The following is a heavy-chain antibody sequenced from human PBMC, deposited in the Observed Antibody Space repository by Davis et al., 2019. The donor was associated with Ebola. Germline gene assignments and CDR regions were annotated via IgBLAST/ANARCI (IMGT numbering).Heavy chain of an antibody. V-gene: IGHV3-30*18. CDR2: MSYHGSHT. Sequence: PGGSLRLSCEAFAFSFGIYGMHWVRQAPGKGLEWVASMSYHGSHTSYIYSVRGRFTVSRDNSKNTLYLHMNSLRPEDTAVYFCAKEYCPNSGPYCTYFEVWGQGTQVTVSS. D-gene: IGHD3-10*01. CDR3: AKEYCPNSGPYCTYFEV. CDR1: AFSFGIYG. J-gene: IGHJ4*02.